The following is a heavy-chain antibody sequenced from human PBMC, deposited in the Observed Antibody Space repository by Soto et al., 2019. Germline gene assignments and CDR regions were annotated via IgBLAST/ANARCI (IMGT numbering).Heavy chain of an antibody. Sequence: QLQLQESGSGLVKPSQTLSLTCAVSGGSISSCGYSWSWIRQPPGKGLEWIGYIYHSGSTYYNPSLKSRVILSVGRSENQSALKLSSVTAADTAVYYCARVWNDVYHYWGQGTLVTVSS. CDR3: ARVWNDVYHY. J-gene: IGHJ4*02. CDR1: GGSISSCGYS. D-gene: IGHD1-1*01. CDR2: IYHSGST. V-gene: IGHV4-30-2*01.